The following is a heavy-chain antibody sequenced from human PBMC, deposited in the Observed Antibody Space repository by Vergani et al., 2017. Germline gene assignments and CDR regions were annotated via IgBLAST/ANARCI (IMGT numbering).Heavy chain of an antibody. V-gene: IGHV1-69*12. D-gene: IGHD2-2*01. CDR1: GGTFSSYA. J-gene: IGHJ5*02. Sequence: QVQLVQSGAEVKKPGSSVKVSCKASGGTFSSYAISWVRQAPGQGLEWMGGIIPIFGTANYAQTFQGRVTITADESTSTAYMERSSLRSEDTAVYYCARARADIVVVPAAVGYNWFDPWGQGTLVTVSS. CDR3: ARARADIVVVPAAVGYNWFDP. CDR2: IIPIFGTA.